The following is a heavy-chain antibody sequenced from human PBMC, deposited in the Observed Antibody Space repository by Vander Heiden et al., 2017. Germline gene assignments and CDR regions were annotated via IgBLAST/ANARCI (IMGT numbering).Heavy chain of an antibody. D-gene: IGHD3-22*01. J-gene: IGHJ4*02. CDR1: AFTIGYNA. V-gene: IGHV3-49*03. Sequence: EVQMVESAPGLVQPVRSVRLTMTASAFTIGYNAMSWFRQARGKGLEWVGFIRSKAYGGTTEYDASVKGRFTISRDDSKSIAYLQMNSLKTEDTAVYYCTRWSSGYYSYFDYWGQGTLVTVSS. CDR2: IRSKAYGGTT. CDR3: TRWSSGYYSYFDY.